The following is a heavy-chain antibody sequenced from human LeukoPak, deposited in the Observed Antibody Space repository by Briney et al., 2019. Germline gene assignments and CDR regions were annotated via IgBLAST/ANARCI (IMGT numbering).Heavy chain of an antibody. V-gene: IGHV1-18*01. CDR1: GYTFTSYG. CDR3: ARDREFRPNYYGSGSYDSRVDP. Sequence: GASVKVSCKAPGYTFTSYGISWVRQAPGQGLEWMGWISAYNGNTNYAQKLQGRVTMTTDTSTSTAYMELRSLRSDDTAVYYCARDREFRPNYYGSGSYDSRVDPWGQGTLVTVSS. J-gene: IGHJ5*02. D-gene: IGHD3-10*01. CDR2: ISAYNGNT.